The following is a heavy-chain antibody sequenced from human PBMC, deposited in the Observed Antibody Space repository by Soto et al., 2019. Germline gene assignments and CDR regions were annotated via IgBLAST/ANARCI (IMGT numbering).Heavy chain of an antibody. J-gene: IGHJ6*03. Sequence: GGSLRLSCAASGFTFSSYAMSWVRQAPGKGLEWVSAISGSGGSTYYADSVKGRFTISRDNSKNTLYLQMNSLRAEDTAVYYCAKKVDCSGGSCYYYYYYMDVWGKGTTVTVSS. CDR3: AKKVDCSGGSCYYYYYYMDV. CDR1: GFTFSSYA. D-gene: IGHD2-15*01. CDR2: ISGSGGST. V-gene: IGHV3-23*01.